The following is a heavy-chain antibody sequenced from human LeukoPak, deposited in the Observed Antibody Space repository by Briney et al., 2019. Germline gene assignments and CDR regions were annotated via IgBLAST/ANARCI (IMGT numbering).Heavy chain of an antibody. Sequence: PSETLSLTCTVSGGSISSYYWSWIRQPAGKGLEWIGYIYYSGSTNYNPSLKSRVTISVDTSKNQFSLKLSSVTAADMAVYYCARDQGWFGGSDYWGQGTLVTVSS. V-gene: IGHV4-59*01. J-gene: IGHJ4*02. CDR2: IYYSGST. CDR1: GGSISSYY. D-gene: IGHD3-10*01. CDR3: ARDQGWFGGSDY.